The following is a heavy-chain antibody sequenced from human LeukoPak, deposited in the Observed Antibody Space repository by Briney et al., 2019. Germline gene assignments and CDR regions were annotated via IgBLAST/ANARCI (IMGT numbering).Heavy chain of an antibody. V-gene: IGHV3-30*18. CDR2: ISYDGSNK. D-gene: IGHD1-26*01. CDR3: AKEGSNGDFDY. Sequence: GGSLRLSCAASGFTFSSYDMHCVRQAPGKGLEWVTVISYDGSNKYYGDSVKGRFTISRDNSKNTLYLKMNSLRAEDTAVYYCAKEGSNGDFDYWGQGTLVTVSS. J-gene: IGHJ4*02. CDR1: GFTFSSYD.